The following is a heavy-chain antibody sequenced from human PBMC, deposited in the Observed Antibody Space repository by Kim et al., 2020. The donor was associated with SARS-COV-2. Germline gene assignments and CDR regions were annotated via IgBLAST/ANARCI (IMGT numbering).Heavy chain of an antibody. Sequence: SETLSLTCTVSGGSISSGGYYWSWIRQHPAKGLEWIGYIYYSGSTYYNPSLKSRVTISVDTSKNQFSLKLSSVTAADTAVYYCARVYSSSWYYFDYWGQGTLVTVSS. J-gene: IGHJ4*02. CDR3: ARVYSSSWYYFDY. CDR1: GGSISSGGYY. CDR2: IYYSGST. V-gene: IGHV4-31*03. D-gene: IGHD6-13*01.